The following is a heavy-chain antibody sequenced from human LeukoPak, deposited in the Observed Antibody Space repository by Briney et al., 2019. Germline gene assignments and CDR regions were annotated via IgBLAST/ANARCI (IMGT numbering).Heavy chain of an antibody. Sequence: GGSLRLSCAASGFTFSSHGMSWVRQAPGKGLEWVSAISGSGGSTYYADSVKGRFTISRDNSKNTLYLQMNGLRAEDTAVYYCARSVWYSSSSPIFAYYFDSWGQGTLVTVSS. CDR2: ISGSGGST. D-gene: IGHD6-6*01. CDR3: ARSVWYSSSSPIFAYYFDS. CDR1: GFTFSSHG. V-gene: IGHV3-23*01. J-gene: IGHJ4*02.